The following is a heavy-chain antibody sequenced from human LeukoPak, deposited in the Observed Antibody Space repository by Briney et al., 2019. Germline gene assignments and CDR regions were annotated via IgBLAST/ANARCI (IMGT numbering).Heavy chain of an antibody. D-gene: IGHD6-13*01. CDR3: AITYYSSRPSYFDY. V-gene: IGHV1-69*05. J-gene: IGHJ4*02. CDR1: GGTFSSYA. CDR2: IIPIFGTA. Sequence: SVKVSCKASGGTFSSYAISWVRQAPGQGLEWMGGIIPIFGTANYAQKFQGRVTITTDESTSTAYMELSRLRSDDTAVYYCAITYYSSRPSYFDYWGQGTLVAVSS.